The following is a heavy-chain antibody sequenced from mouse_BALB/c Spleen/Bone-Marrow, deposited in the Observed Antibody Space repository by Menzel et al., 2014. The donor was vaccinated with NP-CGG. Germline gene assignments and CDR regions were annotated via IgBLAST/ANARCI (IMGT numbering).Heavy chain of an antibody. J-gene: IGHJ2*01. CDR3: ATYDGYYFDY. D-gene: IGHD2-3*01. CDR1: GDSITSDY. Sequence: EVQVVESGPSLVKPSQTLSLTCSVTGDSITSDYWNWIRKFPGNKLEYMGYISYSGSTYYSPSLKSRISITRDASKNQYYLQLNSVTTEDTATYYCATYDGYYFDYWGQGTTLTVSS. V-gene: IGHV3-8*02. CDR2: ISYSGST.